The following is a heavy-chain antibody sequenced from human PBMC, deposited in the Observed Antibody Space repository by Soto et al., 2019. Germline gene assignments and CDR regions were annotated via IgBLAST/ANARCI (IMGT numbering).Heavy chain of an antibody. V-gene: IGHV1-69*12. D-gene: IGHD3-22*01. CDR2: IIPIFGTA. CDR3: ARDRGPSSGYYPYWFDP. J-gene: IGHJ5*02. CDR1: GGTFSSYA. Sequence: QVQLVQSGAEVKKPGSSVKVSCKASGGTFSSYAISWVRQAPGQGLEWMGEIIPIFGTANYAQKFQGRVTITADESTRTAYMEPSSLRSEDTAVYYCARDRGPSSGYYPYWFDPWGQGTLVTVSS.